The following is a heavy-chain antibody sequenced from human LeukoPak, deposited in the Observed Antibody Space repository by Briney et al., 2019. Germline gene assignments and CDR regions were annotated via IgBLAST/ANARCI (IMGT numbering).Heavy chain of an antibody. Sequence: SETLSLTCTVSGGSVSSGSYYWSWIRQPPGKGLEWIGSIYYSGSTNYNPSLKSRVTISLDTSKNQFSLKLSSVTAEDTALYYCAKAVAGLFDYWGQGTLVTVSS. CDR2: IYYSGST. CDR3: AKAVAGLFDY. V-gene: IGHV4-61*01. D-gene: IGHD6-19*01. J-gene: IGHJ4*02. CDR1: GGSVSSGSYY.